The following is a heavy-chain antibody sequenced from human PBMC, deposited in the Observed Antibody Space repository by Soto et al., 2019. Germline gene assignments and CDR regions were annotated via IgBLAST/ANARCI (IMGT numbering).Heavy chain of an antibody. CDR2: MNPNSGNT. CDR3: ARVSPVDTAMVSYDY. Sequence: QVQLVQSGAEVKKPGASVKVSCKASGYTFTSYDINWVRQATGQGLEWKGWMNPNSGNTGYAQKFQGRVTMTRNTSISTAYMELSSLRSEDTAVYYCARVSPVDTAMVSYDYWGQGTLVTVSS. J-gene: IGHJ4*02. V-gene: IGHV1-8*01. CDR1: GYTFTSYD. D-gene: IGHD5-18*01.